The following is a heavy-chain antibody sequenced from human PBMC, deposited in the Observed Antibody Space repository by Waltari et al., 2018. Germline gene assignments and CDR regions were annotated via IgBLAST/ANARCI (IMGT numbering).Heavy chain of an antibody. CDR1: GFTFSSYI. CDR2: MSSGSSYI. CDR3: AREWGVMVGTAGYYFDY. Sequence: EVQLVGYGGGMVKPGGSLRLSCAASGFTFSSYIMHWVRQAPGKGLEWVSSMSSGSSYIFYADSVKGRFTISRDNAKNSLYLQMNSLRVEDTAVYYCAREWGVMVGTAGYYFDYWGQGSLVSVSS. V-gene: IGHV3-21*01. D-gene: IGHD3-9*01. J-gene: IGHJ4*02.